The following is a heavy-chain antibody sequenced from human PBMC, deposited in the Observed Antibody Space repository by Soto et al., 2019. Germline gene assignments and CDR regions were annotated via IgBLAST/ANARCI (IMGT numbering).Heavy chain of an antibody. CDR1: GYTFTSPG. CDR3: ARAPGYCNSTICYIDTFDI. J-gene: IGHJ3*02. CDR2: IRGYNGNT. Sequence: QLVQSGAEVKKNGTSVKVSCKPSGYTFTSPGISWVRQAPGQGLEWMGGIRGYNGNTNYAQKIRGRATMTTDTSTTTAYMELSSLRSDDTAVYYCARAPGYCNSTICYIDTFDIWGQGTMVTVSS. D-gene: IGHD2-2*02. V-gene: IGHV1-18*01.